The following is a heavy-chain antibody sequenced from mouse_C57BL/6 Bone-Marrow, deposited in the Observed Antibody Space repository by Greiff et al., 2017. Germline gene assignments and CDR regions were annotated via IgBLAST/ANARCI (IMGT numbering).Heavy chain of an antibody. V-gene: IGHV5-17*01. CDR3: ARLASYYFDY. Sequence: EVHLVESGGGLVKPGGSLKLSCAASGFTFSDYGMHWVRQAPGKGLEWVAYISSGSSTIYYADTVKGRFTISRDNAKNTLFLQMTRLSSEDTAMYYCARLASYYFDYWGQGTTLTVSS. CDR1: GFTFSDYG. CDR2: ISSGSSTI. J-gene: IGHJ2*01.